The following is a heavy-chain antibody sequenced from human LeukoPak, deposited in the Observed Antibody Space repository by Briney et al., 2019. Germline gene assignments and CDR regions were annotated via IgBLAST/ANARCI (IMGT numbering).Heavy chain of an antibody. CDR3: AREREWLRNLIDY. V-gene: IGHV1-2*02. CDR2: INPNSGGT. Sequence: ASVKVSCKASGYTFTGYYMHWVRQAPGQGLEWMGWINPNSGGTNYAQKPQGRVTMTTDTSTSTAYMELRSLRSDDTAVYYCAREREWLRNLIDYWGQGTLVTVSS. D-gene: IGHD5-12*01. CDR1: GYTFTGYY. J-gene: IGHJ4*02.